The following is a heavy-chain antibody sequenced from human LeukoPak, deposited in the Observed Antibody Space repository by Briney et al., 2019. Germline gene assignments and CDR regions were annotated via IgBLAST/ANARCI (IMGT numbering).Heavy chain of an antibody. V-gene: IGHV3-11*01. CDR3: ARERPAVAGFDY. J-gene: IGHJ4*02. CDR1: GFTFSDYY. D-gene: IGHD6-19*01. CDR2: ISSSGSTI. Sequence: GGSLRLSCAASGFTFSDYYMSWIRQAPGEGLEWVSYISSSGSTIYYADSVKGRFTISRDNAKNSLYLQTNSLRAEDTAVYYCARERPAVAGFDYWGQGTLVTVSS.